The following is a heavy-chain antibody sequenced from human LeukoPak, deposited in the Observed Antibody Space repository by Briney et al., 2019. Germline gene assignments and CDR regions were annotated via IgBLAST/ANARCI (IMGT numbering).Heavy chain of an antibody. V-gene: IGHV5-51*01. CDR3: ARQAGYDSCVYI. CDR2: INPTDSDT. CDR1: GYSFTSYW. J-gene: IGHJ3*02. D-gene: IGHD3-22*01. Sequence: GESLKISCKGSGYSFTSYWIAWVRQMPGRGLEWMGIINPTDSDTRYSPSFQGQVTISADKSISTAYLQWSSLKASDTAMYYCARQAGYDSCVYIWGQGTMVTVSS.